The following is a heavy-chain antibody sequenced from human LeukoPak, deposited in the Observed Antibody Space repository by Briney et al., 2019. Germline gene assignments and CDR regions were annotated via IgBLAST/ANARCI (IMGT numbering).Heavy chain of an antibody. J-gene: IGHJ3*02. CDR2: FYPGDSDT. CDR1: GSPFTSYW. Sequence: GGSLEISCQGSGSPFTSYWSGGAGQLPGKGLEGMGIFYPGDSDTIKSPSFQGQSTISADKSISTAYLQWSSLKASDTAMYYCARRLSRGSASYDAFDIWGQGTMVTVSS. CDR3: ARRLSRGSASYDAFDI. V-gene: IGHV5-51*01. D-gene: IGHD3-10*01.